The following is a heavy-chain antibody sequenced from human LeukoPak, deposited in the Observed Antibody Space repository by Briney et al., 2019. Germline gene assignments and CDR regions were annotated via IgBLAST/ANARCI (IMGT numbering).Heavy chain of an antibody. CDR3: ARRTMVRGVKALDY. CDR1: GGSFSGYY. J-gene: IGHJ4*02. CDR2: INHSGST. D-gene: IGHD3-10*01. V-gene: IGHV4-34*01. Sequence: PSETLSLTCAVYGGSFSGYYWSWIRQPPGKGLEWIGEINHSGSTNYNPSLKSRVTISVDTSKNQFSLKLSSVTAADTAVYYCARRTMVRGVKALDYWGQGTLVTVSS.